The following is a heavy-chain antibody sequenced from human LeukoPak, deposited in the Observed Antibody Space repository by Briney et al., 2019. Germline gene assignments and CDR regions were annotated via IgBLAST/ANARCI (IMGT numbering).Heavy chain of an antibody. D-gene: IGHD1-1*01. V-gene: IGHV4-34*01. Sequence: SETLSLTCAVYGGSFSGYYRSWIRQPPGKGLEWIGEINHSGSTNYNPSLKSRVTISVDTSKNQFSLKLSSVTAADTAVYYCARRTGWFDPWGQGTLVTVSS. J-gene: IGHJ5*02. CDR3: ARRTGWFDP. CDR1: GGSFSGYY. CDR2: INHSGST.